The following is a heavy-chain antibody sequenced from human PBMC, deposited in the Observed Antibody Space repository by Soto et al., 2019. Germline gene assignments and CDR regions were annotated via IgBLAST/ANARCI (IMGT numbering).Heavy chain of an antibody. CDR3: ARQQLLPYYYALDV. CDR1: GGSISGYY. D-gene: IGHD6-13*01. Sequence: SETLSLTCTVSGGSISGYYWSWIRQPPGKGLEYIGYIYYRGSTNYNPSLKRRVTISVDTSRNLFSLKVNSVTAADTAVYYCARQQLLPYYYALDVWGQGTTVTVSS. V-gene: IGHV4-59*01. CDR2: IYYRGST. J-gene: IGHJ6*02.